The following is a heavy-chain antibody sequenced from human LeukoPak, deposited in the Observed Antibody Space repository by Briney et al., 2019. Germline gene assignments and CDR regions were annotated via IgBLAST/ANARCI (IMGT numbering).Heavy chain of an antibody. CDR2: INHSGST. V-gene: IGHV4-34*01. D-gene: IGHD6-19*01. CDR3: ARVINLNSSGWYILQRVFDP. CDR1: GGSISDYY. Sequence: SETLSLTCTVSGGSISDYYWSWIRQSPGKGLEWIGEINHSGSTNYNPSLKSRVTISVDTPKNQFSLKLSSVTAADTAVYYCARVINLNSSGWYILQRVFDPWGQGTLVTVSS. J-gene: IGHJ5*02.